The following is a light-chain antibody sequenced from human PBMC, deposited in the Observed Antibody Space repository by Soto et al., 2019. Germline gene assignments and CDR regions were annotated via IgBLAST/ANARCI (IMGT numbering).Light chain of an antibody. J-gene: IGKJ3*01. V-gene: IGKV3-15*01. Sequence: EIVMTQSPATLSVSPGERATLSCRASQSVSSNLAWYQQKPGQAPRLLIYGASTRATGIPARFSGSGSGTDFTLTISSLQSADFAVYYCPQYNNWPFTFGPGTKVDIK. CDR2: GAS. CDR3: PQYNNWPFT. CDR1: QSVSSN.